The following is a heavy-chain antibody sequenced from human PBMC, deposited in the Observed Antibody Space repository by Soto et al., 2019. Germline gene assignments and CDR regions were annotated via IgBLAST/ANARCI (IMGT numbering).Heavy chain of an antibody. CDR2: ISAYNGNT. V-gene: IGHV1-18*01. D-gene: IGHD3-3*01. CDR3: ARAATYYEFWSGSRRWFDP. J-gene: IGHJ5*02. Sequence: QVQLVQSGAEVKKPGASVKVSCKASGYTFTSYGISWVRQAPGQGLEWMGWISAYNGNTNYAQKLQGRVPMTTDTSTSTASMELRSLSSDDTAVYSCARAATYYEFWSGSRRWFDPWGQGTLVTVSS. CDR1: GYTFTSYG.